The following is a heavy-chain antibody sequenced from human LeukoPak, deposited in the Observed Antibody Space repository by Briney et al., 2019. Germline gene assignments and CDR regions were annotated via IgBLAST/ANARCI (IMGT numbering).Heavy chain of an antibody. J-gene: IGHJ4*02. CDR1: GFTFSSYW. CDR3: ARDESYYYDSSGPLDY. D-gene: IGHD3-22*01. Sequence: GGSLRLSCAASGFTFSSYWMSWVRQAPGKGLEWVANIKQDGSEKYYVDSVKGRFTISRDNAKNSLYLQMNSLRAEDTAVYYCARDESYYYDSSGPLDYWGQGTLVTVSS. V-gene: IGHV3-7*01. CDR2: IKQDGSEK.